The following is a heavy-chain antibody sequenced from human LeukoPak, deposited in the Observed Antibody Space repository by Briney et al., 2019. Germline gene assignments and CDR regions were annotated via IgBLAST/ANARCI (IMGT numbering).Heavy chain of an antibody. D-gene: IGHD3-3*01. CDR3: ASGWSLDV. Sequence: SQTLSLTCAISGDSVSSNSAAWHWIRQSPSRGLEWLGRTYYRSKWYSEYAASVKSRITINSDTSKNQFSLQLSSLILEDTAVYYCASGWSLDVWGQGTTVTVSS. J-gene: IGHJ6*02. V-gene: IGHV6-1*01. CDR1: GDSVSSNSAA. CDR2: TYYRSKWYS.